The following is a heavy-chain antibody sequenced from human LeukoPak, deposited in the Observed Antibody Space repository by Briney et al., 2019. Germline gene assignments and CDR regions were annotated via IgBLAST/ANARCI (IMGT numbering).Heavy chain of an antibody. J-gene: IGHJ4*02. CDR1: GYTFTGYY. V-gene: IGHV1-2*02. D-gene: IGHD2-15*01. CDR2: INPNSGGT. Sequence: ASVKVSCKASGYTFTGYYMHWVRQAPGQGLEWMGWINPNSGGTNYAQKFQGRVTMTRDTSISTAYMELSRLRSDDTAVYYCARSNLPHSARYFDYWGQGTLVTVSS. CDR3: ARSNLPHSARYFDY.